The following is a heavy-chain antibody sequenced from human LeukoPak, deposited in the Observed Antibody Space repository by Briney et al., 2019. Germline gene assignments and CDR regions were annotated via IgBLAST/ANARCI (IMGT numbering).Heavy chain of an antibody. Sequence: PGGSLRLSCAASGFTFSNYEMNWVRQAPGKGLEWVSYISDSGSSIYYADSVKGRFTISRDNAKNSLYLQVNSLRAEDTAVYYCASVTIVGPTADYWGQGTLVTVSS. J-gene: IGHJ4*02. D-gene: IGHD1-26*01. V-gene: IGHV3-48*03. CDR1: GFTFSNYE. CDR3: ASVTIVGPTADY. CDR2: ISDSGSSI.